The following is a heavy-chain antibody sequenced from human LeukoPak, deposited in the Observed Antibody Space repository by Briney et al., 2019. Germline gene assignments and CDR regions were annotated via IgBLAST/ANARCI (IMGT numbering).Heavy chain of an antibody. CDR1: GGSFSGYY. CDR2: INHRGST. Sequence: SETLSLTCAVYGGSFSGYYWSGIRQPPGEGLEWIGEINHRGSTNYNPPLKSRVTISVDTSKNQFSPKLSSVTAADTAVYYCARSKSRRIDAFDIWGQGAMVTVSS. CDR3: ARSKSRRIDAFDI. V-gene: IGHV4-34*01. J-gene: IGHJ3*02.